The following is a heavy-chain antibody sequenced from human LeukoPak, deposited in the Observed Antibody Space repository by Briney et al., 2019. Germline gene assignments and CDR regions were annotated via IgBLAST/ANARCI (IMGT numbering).Heavy chain of an antibody. CDR3: ARDSEQWLPVDDAFDI. CDR1: GFTFSDYY. CDR2: ISSSGSTI. J-gene: IGHJ3*02. V-gene: IGHV3-11*04. D-gene: IGHD6-19*01. Sequence: GGSLRLSCAASGFTFSDYYMSWLRQAPGKGLEWVSYISSSGSTIYHADSVKGRFTISRDNAKNSLYLQMNSLRAEDTAVYYCARDSEQWLPVDDAFDIWGQGTMVTVSS.